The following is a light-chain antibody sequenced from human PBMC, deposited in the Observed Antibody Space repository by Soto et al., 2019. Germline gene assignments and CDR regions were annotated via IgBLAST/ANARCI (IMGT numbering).Light chain of an antibody. CDR3: SSYTGTRTLDV. CDR2: EVT. CDR1: RSDVGGYNY. V-gene: IGLV2-14*01. J-gene: IGLJ1*01. Sequence: QSALTQPASVSGSPGQSITISCTGTRSDVGGYNYVSWYQHHPGKAPKLMIYEVTNRPSGVSSRFSGSKSGNTASLTISGLQAEDEAVYFCSSYTGTRTLDVFGTGTKVTVL.